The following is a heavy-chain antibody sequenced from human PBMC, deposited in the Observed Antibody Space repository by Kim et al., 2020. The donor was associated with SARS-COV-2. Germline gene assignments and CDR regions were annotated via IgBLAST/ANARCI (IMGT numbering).Heavy chain of an antibody. J-gene: IGHJ4*02. CDR2: INHSGST. D-gene: IGHD3-10*01. CDR1: GGSFSGYY. CDR3: ARRRYYGSGSYPTY. Sequence: SETLSLTCAVYGGSFSGYYWSWIRQPPGKGLEWIGEINHSGSTNYNTSLKRRVTISVDTSKNQFSLKLSSVTAADTSVYYCARRRYYGSGSYPTYWGQGTLVTVSS. V-gene: IGHV4-34*01.